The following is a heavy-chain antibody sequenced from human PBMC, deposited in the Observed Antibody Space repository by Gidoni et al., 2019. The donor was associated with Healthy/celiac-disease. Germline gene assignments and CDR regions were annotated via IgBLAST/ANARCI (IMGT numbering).Heavy chain of an antibody. V-gene: IGHV4-4*02. J-gene: IGHJ5*02. CDR3: ARDGSPYSGSYNWFDP. D-gene: IGHD1-26*01. Sequence: QVQLQESGPGLVKPSGTLSLTCAVSGGSSSSSNWWSWVRQPPGKGLGWIGEIYHSGSTNYNPSLKSRVTISVDKSKNQFSLKLSSVTAADTAVYYCARDGSPYSGSYNWFDPWGQGTLVTVSS. CDR1: GGSSSSSNW. CDR2: IYHSGST.